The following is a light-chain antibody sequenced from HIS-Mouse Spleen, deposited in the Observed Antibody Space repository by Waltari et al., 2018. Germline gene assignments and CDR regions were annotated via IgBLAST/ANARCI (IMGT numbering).Light chain of an antibody. Sequence: QSALTQPRSVSGSPGQSVTISCTGTSSDVGGYNYVSWYQQHPGKAPKLMIYDVSKRPSAVPDRFSGSKSGNTASLTISGLQAEDEADYYCCSYAGSYPVVFGGGTKLTVL. CDR1: SSDVGGYNY. CDR2: DVS. CDR3: CSYAGSYPVV. V-gene: IGLV2-11*01. J-gene: IGLJ2*01.